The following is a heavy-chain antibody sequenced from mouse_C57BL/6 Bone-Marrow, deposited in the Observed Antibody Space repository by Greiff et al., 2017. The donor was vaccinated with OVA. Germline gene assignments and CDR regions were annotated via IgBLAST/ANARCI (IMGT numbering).Heavy chain of an antibody. CDR3: ARYLITTVVATQDFDY. V-gene: IGHV1-26*01. J-gene: IGHJ2*01. CDR1: GYTFTDYY. Sequence: VQLQQSGPELVKPGTSVKISCKASGYTFTDYYMNWVKQSHGKSLEWIGDINPNNGGTSYNQKFKGKATLTVDKSSSTAYMELRSRTSEDSAVYYCARYLITTVVATQDFDYWGQGTTLTVSS. D-gene: IGHD1-1*01. CDR2: INPNNGGT.